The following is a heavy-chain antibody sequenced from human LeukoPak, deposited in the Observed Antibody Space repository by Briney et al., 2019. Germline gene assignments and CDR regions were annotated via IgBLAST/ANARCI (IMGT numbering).Heavy chain of an antibody. CDR2: IIPIFGTA. CDR3: ASGDGDVSDDPYYFDY. D-gene: IGHD5/OR15-5a*01. J-gene: IGHJ4*02. CDR1: GGTFSSYA. Sequence: SVKVSCKASGGTFSSYAISWVRQAPGQGLEWMGGIIPIFGTANYAQKFQGRVTITADESTSTAYMELSSPRSEDTAVYYCASGDGDVSDDPYYFDYWGQGTLVTVSS. V-gene: IGHV1-69*13.